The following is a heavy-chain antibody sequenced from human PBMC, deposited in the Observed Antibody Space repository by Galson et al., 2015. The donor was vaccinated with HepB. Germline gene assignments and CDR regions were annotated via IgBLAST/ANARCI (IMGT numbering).Heavy chain of an antibody. CDR1: GYTFTSYG. Sequence: SVKVSCKASGYTFTSYGISWVRQAPGQGLEWMGWINAGNGNTKYSQKFQGRVTITRDTSASTAYMELSSLRSEDTAVYYCARVTVAGTIDYWGQGTLVTVSS. CDR2: INAGNGNT. D-gene: IGHD6-19*01. CDR3: ARVTVAGTIDY. J-gene: IGHJ4*02. V-gene: IGHV1-3*01.